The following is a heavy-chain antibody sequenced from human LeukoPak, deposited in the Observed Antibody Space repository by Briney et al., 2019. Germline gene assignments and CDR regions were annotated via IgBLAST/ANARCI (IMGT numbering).Heavy chain of an antibody. J-gene: IGHJ4*02. CDR1: GYTFTNYG. Sequence: GASVKVSCKASGYTFTNYGISWVRQAPGQGLEWMGWINPNSGGTNYAQKFQGRVTMTRDTSISTAYMELSRLRSDDTAVYYCARGRSIAGIYYFDYWGQGTLVTVSS. CDR3: ARGRSIAGIYYFDY. D-gene: IGHD6-6*01. V-gene: IGHV1-2*02. CDR2: INPNSGGT.